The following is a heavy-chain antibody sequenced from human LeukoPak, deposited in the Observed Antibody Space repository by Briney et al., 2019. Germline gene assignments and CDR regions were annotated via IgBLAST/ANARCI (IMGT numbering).Heavy chain of an antibody. Sequence: ASETLSLTCTVSGGSISNSSYYWGWIRQPPGKGLKWIGSIYYSGSTYYNPSLKSRVTISVDTSKNQFSLKLSSVAAADTAVYYCASNQWLVHPWGQGTLVTVSS. J-gene: IGHJ5*02. CDR3: ASNQWLVHP. CDR1: GGSISNSSYY. D-gene: IGHD6-19*01. V-gene: IGHV4-39*01. CDR2: IYYSGST.